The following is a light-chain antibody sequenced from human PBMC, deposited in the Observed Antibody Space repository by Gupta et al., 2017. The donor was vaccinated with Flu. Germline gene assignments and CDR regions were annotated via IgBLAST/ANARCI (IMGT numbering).Light chain of an antibody. CDR3: VLFMGSGIWV. J-gene: IGLJ3*02. CDR1: SGSVSTNYY. Sequence: QTVVTQEPSFPVSPGGTVTLTCGLNSGSVSTNYYPSWYQQTPGQAPRTLIYGTNTRPSGVPDRFSGSILGNKAALTITGAQADDESDYYCVLFMGSGIWVFGGGTKLTVL. CDR2: GTN. V-gene: IGLV8-61*01.